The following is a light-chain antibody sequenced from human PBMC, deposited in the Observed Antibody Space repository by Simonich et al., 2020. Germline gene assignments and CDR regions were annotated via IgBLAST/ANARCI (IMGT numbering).Light chain of an antibody. J-gene: IGKJ4*01. CDR2: WAP. CDR1: QSVLYSSNNKNY. CDR3: QQYYSTPLT. V-gene: IGKV4-1*01. Sequence: DIVMTQSPDSLAVSLGERATINCKSTQSVLYSSNNKNYLAWYLQKPGQPPKLLIYWAPTRESGVPDRFRGSGSGTDFNLTISSLQAEDVAVYYCQQYYSTPLTFGGGTKVEIK.